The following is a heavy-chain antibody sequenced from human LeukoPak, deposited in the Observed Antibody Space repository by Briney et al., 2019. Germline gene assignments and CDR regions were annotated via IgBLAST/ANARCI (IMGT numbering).Heavy chain of an antibody. V-gene: IGHV1-69*05. CDR1: GGTFSSYA. CDR3: AAQYDSSEMDV. J-gene: IGHJ6*04. D-gene: IGHD3-22*01. Sequence: GASVKVSCKACGGTFSSYAISWVRQAPGQGLEWMGRIIPIFGTADYAQKFQGRVTITTDESTSTAYMELSSLRSEDTAVYYCAAQYDSSEMDVWGKGTTVTVSS. CDR2: IIPIFGTA.